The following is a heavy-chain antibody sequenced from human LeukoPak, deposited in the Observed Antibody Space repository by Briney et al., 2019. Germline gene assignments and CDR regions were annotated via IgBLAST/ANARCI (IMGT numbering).Heavy chain of an antibody. CDR1: GYTFTGYY. CDR2: INPNSGGT. J-gene: IGHJ5*02. Sequence: ASVKVSCKASGYTFTGYYMHWVRQAPGQGLEWMGWINPNSGGTNYAQKFQGGVTMTRDTSISTDYMGLSRLRSDDTAVYYCARGYCSSTSCYYFAMGYNWFDPWGQGTLVTVSS. D-gene: IGHD2-2*01. V-gene: IGHV1-2*02. CDR3: ARGYCSSTSCYYFAMGYNWFDP.